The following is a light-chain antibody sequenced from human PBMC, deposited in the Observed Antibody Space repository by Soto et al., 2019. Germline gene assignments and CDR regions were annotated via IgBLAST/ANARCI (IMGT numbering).Light chain of an antibody. CDR3: SSYTGSYTWV. CDR1: SNDVGGFTH. CDR2: EVS. Sequence: QSALTQPASVSGSPGQSITISCTGTSNDVGGFTHVSWYQQHPGKAPKLMINEVSNRPSGVSNRFSGSKSGNTASLTISGLQADDEADYYCSSYTGSYTWVFGGGTKVTVL. J-gene: IGLJ3*02. V-gene: IGLV2-14*01.